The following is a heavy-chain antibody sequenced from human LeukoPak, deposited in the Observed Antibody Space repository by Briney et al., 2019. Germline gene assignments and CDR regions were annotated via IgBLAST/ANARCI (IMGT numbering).Heavy chain of an antibody. D-gene: IGHD2-2*01. CDR3: ARGPIIDIVVIPAAADYYHMDV. CDR1: GYTFTSYG. J-gene: IGHJ6*03. CDR2: ISAYNGNT. V-gene: IGHV1-18*01. Sequence: ASVKVSCKASGYTFTSYGISWVRQAPGQGLEWMGWISAYNGNTNYAQKLQGRVTMTTDSSTSTAYMELRSLRSDDTAVYYCARGPIIDIVVIPAAADYYHMDVWGKGTTVTVSS.